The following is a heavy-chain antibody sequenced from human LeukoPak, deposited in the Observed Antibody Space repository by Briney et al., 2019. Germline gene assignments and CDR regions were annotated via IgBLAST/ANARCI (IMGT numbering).Heavy chain of an antibody. V-gene: IGHV4-39*01. J-gene: IGHJ4*02. CDR3: SRLVDYYDGSGNFDY. CDR1: GGSISSSNYY. D-gene: IGHD3-22*01. CDR2: IYFRGDT. Sequence: SETLSLTCTVSGGSISSSNYYWGWIRQPPGKGLEWIANIYFRGDTYYNPSLKSPATISVDTSKNQFSLNLRSVTAADTSIYYCSRLVDYYDGSGNFDYWGQGTLVAVSS.